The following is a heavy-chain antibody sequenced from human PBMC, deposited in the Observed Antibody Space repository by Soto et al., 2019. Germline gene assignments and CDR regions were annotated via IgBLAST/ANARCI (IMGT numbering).Heavy chain of an antibody. CDR1: GFTFSSYA. D-gene: IGHD3-10*02. Sequence: PGGSLRLSCAASGFTFSSYAMSWVRQAPGKGLEWVSAISGSGGSTYYADSVKGRFTISRDNSKNTLYLQMNSLRAEDTAVYYCAKDLVRCSGGYYKHPPFSFDYWGQGTLVTVSS. CDR3: AKDLVRCSGGYYKHPPFSFDY. J-gene: IGHJ4*02. CDR2: ISGSGGST. V-gene: IGHV3-23*01.